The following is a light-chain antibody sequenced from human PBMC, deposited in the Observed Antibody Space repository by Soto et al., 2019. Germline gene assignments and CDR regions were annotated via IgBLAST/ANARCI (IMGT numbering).Light chain of an antibody. CDR2: EVS. V-gene: IGLV2-14*01. J-gene: IGLJ1*01. CDR3: FSYTSSGTYV. Sequence: QSALTQPASVSGSPGQSITISCTGTSSDVGNYKYVSWYQQHPGKAPKLMIYEVSNRPAGVSNRFSGSKSGNTASLTISGLQAEDETDYYCFSYTSSGTYVFGRGTKVIVL. CDR1: SSDVGNYKY.